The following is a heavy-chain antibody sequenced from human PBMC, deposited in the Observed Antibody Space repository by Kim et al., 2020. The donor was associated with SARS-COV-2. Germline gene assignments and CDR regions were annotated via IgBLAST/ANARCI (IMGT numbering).Heavy chain of an antibody. J-gene: IGHJ4*02. V-gene: IGHV3-11*01. Sequence: GSLRLSCAASGFTFSDYYMGWVRQAPGKGLECVSYISYSGSDIYYADSVKGRFTISRDIAKSSLYLQMDSLRPEDTAVYFCAKDILAAGLFFDYWGQGT. D-gene: IGHD6-13*01. CDR1: GFTFSDYY. CDR2: ISYSGSDI. CDR3: AKDILAAGLFFDY.